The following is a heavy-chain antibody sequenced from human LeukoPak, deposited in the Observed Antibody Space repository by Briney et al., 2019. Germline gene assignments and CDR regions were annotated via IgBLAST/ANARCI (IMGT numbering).Heavy chain of an antibody. CDR3: ARDLFGGSGWSYFDY. CDR2: ISSSSGTI. D-gene: IGHD6-19*01. J-gene: IGHJ4*02. Sequence: GGSLRLSCAASGFTFSSHSMNWVRQAPGKGLEWVSYISSSSGTIYYADSVKGRFTISRDNAKNSLYLQMNSLRDEDTAVYYCARDLFGGSGWSYFDYWGQGTLVTVSS. V-gene: IGHV3-48*02. CDR1: GFTFSSHS.